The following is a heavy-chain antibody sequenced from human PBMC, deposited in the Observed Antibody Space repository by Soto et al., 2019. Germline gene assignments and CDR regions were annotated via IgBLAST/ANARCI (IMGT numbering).Heavy chain of an antibody. D-gene: IGHD4-17*01. CDR1: GDSISSTFYY. CDR2: LHSNGST. Sequence: QVFLKESGPGLVKPSETLSLTCTVSGDSISSTFYYWAWVRQPPGKCLEWVGTLHSNGSTHYSPSLRTRVSISGDTSKNQFSLRMTSVTAADTAFYYCARRGYGDYSLSDWGQGTLVTVSS. CDR3: ARRGYGDYSLSD. J-gene: IGHJ4*02. V-gene: IGHV4-39*01.